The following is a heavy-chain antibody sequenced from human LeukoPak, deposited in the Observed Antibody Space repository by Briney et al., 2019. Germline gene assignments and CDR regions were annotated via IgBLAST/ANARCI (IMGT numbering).Heavy chain of an antibody. J-gene: IGHJ5*02. V-gene: IGHV4-59*01. CDR1: GGSISSYY. CDR3: ARIYYYDFWSGYWFDP. D-gene: IGHD3-3*01. CDR2: IYYSGST. Sequence: SETLSLTCTVSGGSISSYYWSWIRQPPGKGLEWIGYIYYSGSTNYNPSLKSRVTISVDTSKNQFSLKLSSVTAADTAVYYCARIYYYDFWSGYWFDPWGQGTLVTVSS.